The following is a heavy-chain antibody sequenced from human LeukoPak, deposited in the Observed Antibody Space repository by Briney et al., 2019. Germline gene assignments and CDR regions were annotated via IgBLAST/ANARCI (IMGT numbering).Heavy chain of an antibody. V-gene: IGHV3-23*01. Sequence: LAGGSLRLSCAASGFTFSSYAMSWVRQAPGKGLEWVSAISGSGGSTYYADSVKGRFTISRDNAKNSLYLQMNSLRAEDTAVYYCARDAMMVGYYYYYMDVWGKGTTVTISS. D-gene: IGHD2-2*01. CDR3: ARDAMMVGYYYYYMDV. J-gene: IGHJ6*03. CDR1: GFTFSSYA. CDR2: ISGSGGST.